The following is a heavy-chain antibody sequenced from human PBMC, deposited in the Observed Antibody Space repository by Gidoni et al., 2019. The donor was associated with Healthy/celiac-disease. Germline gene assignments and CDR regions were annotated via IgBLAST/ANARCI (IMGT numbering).Heavy chain of an antibody. J-gene: IGHJ4*02. CDR3: AKYPDSSGYYEPLDY. Sequence: EVQLLESGGGLVQPGGSLRLSCAASAFTFSSYAMSWVRQAPGKGLELVSVMSGSGGSTYYADSVKGRFNSSRDNSKNTLYLQLNSLRAEDTAVYYCAKYPDSSGYYEPLDYWGQVTLVTVSS. V-gene: IGHV3-23*01. CDR2: MSGSGGST. CDR1: AFTFSSYA. D-gene: IGHD3-22*01.